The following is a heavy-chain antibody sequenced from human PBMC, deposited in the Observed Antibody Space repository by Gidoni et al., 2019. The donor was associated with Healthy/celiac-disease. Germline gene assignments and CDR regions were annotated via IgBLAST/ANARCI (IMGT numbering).Heavy chain of an antibody. J-gene: IGHJ6*02. D-gene: IGHD6-13*01. Sequence: QVQLVVSGGGVVQSGRSLRLACAASGFTFSSYGMHWVRQAPGKGLEWVAVIWYDGSNKYYADSVKGRFTISRDNSKNTLYLQMNSLRAEDTAVYYCARDLGSSLNYYYYGMDVWGQGTTVTVSS. CDR1: GFTFSSYG. CDR3: ARDLGSSLNYYYYGMDV. CDR2: IWYDGSNK. V-gene: IGHV3-33*01.